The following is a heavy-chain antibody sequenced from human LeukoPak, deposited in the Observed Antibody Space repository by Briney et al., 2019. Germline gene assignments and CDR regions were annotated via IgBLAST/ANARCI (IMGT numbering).Heavy chain of an antibody. V-gene: IGHV3-23*01. D-gene: IGHD2-15*01. CDR2: ISGSGGST. Sequence: PGGSLRLSCAASGFTFSDYYMSWIRQAPGKGLEWVSAISGSGGSTYYADSVKGRFTISRDNSKNTLYLQMNSLRAEDTAVYYCAKEVWNCSGGSCYPSLGYWGQGTLVTVSS. J-gene: IGHJ4*02. CDR1: GFTFSDYY. CDR3: AKEVWNCSGGSCYPSLGY.